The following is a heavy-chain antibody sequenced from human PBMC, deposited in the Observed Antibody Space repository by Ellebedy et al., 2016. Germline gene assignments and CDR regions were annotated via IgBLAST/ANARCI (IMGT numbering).Heavy chain of an antibody. V-gene: IGHV1-3*01. CDR2: INAGNANT. Sequence: ASVKVSXXASGYTFTSYAMHWVRQAPGQRLEWMGWINAGNANTKYSQKFQGRVTITRDTSASTAYMELSSLSSEDTAVYYCARDVVAGFYYYYYGMDVWGQGTTVTVSS. D-gene: IGHD6-13*01. CDR1: GYTFTSYA. CDR3: ARDVVAGFYYYYYGMDV. J-gene: IGHJ6*02.